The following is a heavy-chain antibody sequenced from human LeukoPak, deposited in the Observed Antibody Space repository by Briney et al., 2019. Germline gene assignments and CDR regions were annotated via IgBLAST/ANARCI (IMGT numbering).Heavy chain of an antibody. Sequence: GASVKVSCKVAGHSLTKLSLHWVRQAPGKGLEWMVGFDPKDRESIYAQKFKARVTLTEDTSTDTAYMELSSLRPDDTALCYCAVRFVWHGFDVWGQGTTVTVSS. CDR1: GHSLTKLS. CDR3: AVRFVWHGFDV. D-gene: IGHD2-8*01. J-gene: IGHJ6*02. V-gene: IGHV1-24*01. CDR2: FDPKDRES.